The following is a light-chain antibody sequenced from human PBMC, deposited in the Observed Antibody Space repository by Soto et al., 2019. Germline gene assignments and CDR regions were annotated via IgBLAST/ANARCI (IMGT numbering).Light chain of an antibody. CDR2: AAT. J-gene: IGKJ1*01. CDR1: TGIRTD. Sequence: ATQLTQSPSSLSASVGDRVTITCRASTGIRTDLSWYQQKPGKVPKVLIYAATSLHSGVPSRFSGSGSGTDFTLTIRSLQPEDFATYYCIQDYNYPWTFGQGTKV. V-gene: IGKV1-6*01. CDR3: IQDYNYPWT.